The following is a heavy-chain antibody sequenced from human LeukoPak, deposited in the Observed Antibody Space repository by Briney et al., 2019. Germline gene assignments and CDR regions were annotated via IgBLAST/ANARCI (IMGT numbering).Heavy chain of an antibody. CDR1: GGSISSSSYY. CDR3: ARGQNSGSYRLTGGLVFDY. CDR2: IYYSGST. D-gene: IGHD1-26*01. Sequence: SETLSLTCTVSGGSISSSSYYWGWIRQPPGKGLEWIGSIYYSGSTYYNPSLKSRVTISVDTSKNQFSLKLSSVTAADTAVYYCARGQNSGSYRLTGGLVFDYWGQGTLVTVSS. V-gene: IGHV4-39*07. J-gene: IGHJ4*02.